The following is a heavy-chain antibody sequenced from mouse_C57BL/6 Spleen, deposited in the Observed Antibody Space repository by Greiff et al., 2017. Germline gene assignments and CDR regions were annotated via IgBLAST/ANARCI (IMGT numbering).Heavy chain of an antibody. CDR3: ARGGTTVVPFAY. D-gene: IGHD1-1*01. V-gene: IGHV1-81*01. CDR2: IYPRSGNT. CDR1: GYTFTSYG. J-gene: IGHJ3*01. Sequence: VKLQESGAELARPGASVKLSCKASGYTFTSYGISWVKQRTGQGLEWIGEIYPRSGNTYYNEKFKGKATLTADKSSSTAYMELRSLTSEDSAVYFCARGGTTVVPFAYWGQGTLVTVSA.